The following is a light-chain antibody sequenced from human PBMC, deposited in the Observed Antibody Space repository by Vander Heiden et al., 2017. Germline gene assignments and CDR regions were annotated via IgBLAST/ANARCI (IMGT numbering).Light chain of an antibody. CDR3: QQQGSAPR. CDR1: QSVSSSY. Sequence: EIVLTQSPGTLSLSPGERATLSCRASQSVSSSYLAWYQQKPGQAPRLLNYGASSRATGIPERFSGSGSGTDSTLTISRLEPEDFAVYYCQQQGSAPRFGQGTRLEIK. CDR2: GAS. V-gene: IGKV3-20*01. J-gene: IGKJ5*01.